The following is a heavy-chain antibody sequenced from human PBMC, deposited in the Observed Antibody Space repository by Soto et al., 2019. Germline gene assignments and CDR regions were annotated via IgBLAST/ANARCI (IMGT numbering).Heavy chain of an antibody. D-gene: IGHD2-21*02. V-gene: IGHV3-53*01. Sequence: GGSLRLSCAASGFTVSSNYMSWVRQAPGKGLEWVSVIYSGGSTYYADSVKGRFTISRDNSKNTLYLQMNSLRAEDTAVYYCARVVTAIQRRTGFNWFDPWGQGTLVTVSS. J-gene: IGHJ5*02. CDR2: IYSGGST. CDR3: ARVVTAIQRRTGFNWFDP. CDR1: GFTVSSNY.